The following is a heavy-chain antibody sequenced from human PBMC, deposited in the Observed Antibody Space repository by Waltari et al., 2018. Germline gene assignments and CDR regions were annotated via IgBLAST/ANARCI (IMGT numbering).Heavy chain of an antibody. CDR1: GGSISSQY. CDR2: IYYSWST. CDR3: AREGRGSSKGGFDY. Sequence: QVQLQESGPGLVKPSETLSLTCTDSGGSISSQYWSWIRPPPGKGLAWIGYIYYSWSTNYNPSLKSPVTISVDTSKNQFSLKLSSVTAADTAVYYCAREGRGSSKGGFDYWGQGTLVTVSS. J-gene: IGHJ4*02. D-gene: IGHD1-26*01. V-gene: IGHV4-59*11.